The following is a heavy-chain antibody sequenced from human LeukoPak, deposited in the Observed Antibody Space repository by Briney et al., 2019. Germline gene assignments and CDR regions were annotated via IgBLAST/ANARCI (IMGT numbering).Heavy chain of an antibody. V-gene: IGHV3-49*04. Sequence: GGSLRLSCTASGFTFGDYAMSWVRQAPGKGLEWVGFIRSKAYGGTTEYAASVKGRFTISRDDSKSIAYLQMNSLKTEDTAVYYCTREGALWFGDYYMDVWGKGTTVTVSS. CDR2: IRSKAYGGTT. CDR1: GFTFGDYA. CDR3: TREGALWFGDYYMDV. D-gene: IGHD3-10*01. J-gene: IGHJ6*03.